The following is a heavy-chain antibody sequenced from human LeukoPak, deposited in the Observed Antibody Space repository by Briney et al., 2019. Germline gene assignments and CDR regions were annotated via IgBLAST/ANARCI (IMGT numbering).Heavy chain of an antibody. D-gene: IGHD1-1*01. CDR1: GGSISSSSYF. CDR3: ARGHAGPPTWYFDL. Sequence: PSETLSLTCTVSGGSISSSSYFWGWIRQPPGKRLEWIGSIYNSGNTYYSPSLKSRVTISVDTSKNQFSLKLSSVTAADTAVYYCARGHAGPPTWYFDLWGRGTLVTVSS. J-gene: IGHJ2*01. V-gene: IGHV4-39*07. CDR2: IYNSGNT.